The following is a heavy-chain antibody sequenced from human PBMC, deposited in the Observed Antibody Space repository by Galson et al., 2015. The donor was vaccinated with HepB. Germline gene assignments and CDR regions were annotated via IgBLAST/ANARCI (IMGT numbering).Heavy chain of an antibody. CDR3: ARGAGERLRYFDWLPTGPFDY. CDR2: ISPTSWTK. J-gene: IGHJ4*02. D-gene: IGHD3-9*01. V-gene: IGHV3-21*06. Sequence: SLRLSCAASGFTFRSYSMNWVRLAPGRGLEWVSSISPTSWTKYSADSVKGRFTTSRDNGKNTLYLEMNSLRAEDTAVYYCARGAGERLRYFDWLPTGPFDYWGQGTLVTVSS. CDR1: GFTFRSYS.